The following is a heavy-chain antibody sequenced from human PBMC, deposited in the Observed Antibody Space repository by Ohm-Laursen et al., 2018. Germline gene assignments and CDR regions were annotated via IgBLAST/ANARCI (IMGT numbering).Heavy chain of an antibody. CDR1: GFTFTAYP. V-gene: IGHV3-11*03. CDR3: AKHLPEPTNKVLRFYGWLPIAYGMDV. D-gene: IGHD3-3*01. J-gene: IGHJ6*02. CDR2: ITNSCDFI. Sequence: SLRLSCTASGFTFTAYPMTWVRQAPGKGPECIAYITNSCDFIQYADSVRRRFTISRDNAKRSLYLQTDSLRVEDTALYYCAKHLPEPTNKVLRFYGWLPIAYGMDVWGQGTTVTVSS.